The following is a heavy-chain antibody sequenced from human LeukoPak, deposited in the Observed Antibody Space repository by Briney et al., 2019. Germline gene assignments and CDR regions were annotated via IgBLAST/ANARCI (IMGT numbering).Heavy chain of an antibody. CDR1: GFTFDDYA. CDR3: AKVGPKYYDILTGSIRGGYFDY. CDR2: ISWNSGSI. J-gene: IGHJ4*02. V-gene: IGHV3-9*01. D-gene: IGHD3-9*01. Sequence: SLRLSCAASGFTFDDYAMHWVRQAPGKGLEWVSGISWNSGSIGYADSVKGRFTISRDNAKNSLYLQMNSLRAEDTALYYCAKVGPKYYDILTGSIRGGYFDYWGQGTLVTVSS.